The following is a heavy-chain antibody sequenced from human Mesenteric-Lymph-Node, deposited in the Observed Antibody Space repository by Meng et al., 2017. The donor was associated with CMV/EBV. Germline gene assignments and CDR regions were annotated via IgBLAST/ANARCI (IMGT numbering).Heavy chain of an antibody. D-gene: IGHD2-2*01. J-gene: IGHJ4*02. CDR1: GASITSYY. CDR3: ARSGVVPAALWVY. CDR2: IHYSGST. V-gene: IGHV4-59*01. Sequence: SETLSLTCTVSGASITSYYWSWIRQPPGKGLEWIGYIHYSGSTNYNPSLESRLTVSVDTSKNQFSLKLSSVTVADTAVYYCARSGVVPAALWVYWGQGTLVTVSS.